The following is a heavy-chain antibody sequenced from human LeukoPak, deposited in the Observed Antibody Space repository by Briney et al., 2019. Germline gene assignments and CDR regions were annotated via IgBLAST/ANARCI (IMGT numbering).Heavy chain of an antibody. Sequence: TSETLSLTCTVSGGSISSYYWSWIRQPPGKGLEWIGYIYYSGSTNYNPSLKSRVTISVDTSKNQFSPKLSSVTAADTAVYYCATSRYGGYPYYFDYWGQGTLVTVSS. CDR3: ATSRYGGYPYYFDY. V-gene: IGHV4-59*01. CDR2: IYYSGST. CDR1: GGSISSYY. J-gene: IGHJ4*02. D-gene: IGHD5-12*01.